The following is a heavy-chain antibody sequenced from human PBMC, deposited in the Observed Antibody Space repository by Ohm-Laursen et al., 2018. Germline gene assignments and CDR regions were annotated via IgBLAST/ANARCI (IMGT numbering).Heavy chain of an antibody. CDR3: AKMQYSGYDPDNDAFDI. D-gene: IGHD5-12*01. V-gene: IGHV3-30*18. Sequence: SLRLSCAASGFTFSSYGLHWVRQAPDKVLEWVAAISFDGRNEYYADSVKGRFTISRDNSMNRLYLQMGSLRPEDTAVYYCAKMQYSGYDPDNDAFDIWGQGTTVTVS. J-gene: IGHJ3*02. CDR2: ISFDGRNE. CDR1: GFTFSSYG.